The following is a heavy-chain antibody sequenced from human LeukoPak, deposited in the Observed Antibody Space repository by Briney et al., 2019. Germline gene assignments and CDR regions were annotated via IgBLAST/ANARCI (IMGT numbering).Heavy chain of an antibody. CDR2: IYYSGST. CDR3: ARGGDHLLKNWFDP. Sequence: PSETLSLTCTVSGDSISSGDHYWSWIRQPPGKGLEWIGYIYYSGSTYFNPSLESRLTISVDTSKNQFSLKLNSVTAADTAVYYCARGGDHLLKNWFDPWGQGTLVAVSS. V-gene: IGHV4-30-4*01. D-gene: IGHD2-2*01. J-gene: IGHJ5*02. CDR1: GDSISSGDHY.